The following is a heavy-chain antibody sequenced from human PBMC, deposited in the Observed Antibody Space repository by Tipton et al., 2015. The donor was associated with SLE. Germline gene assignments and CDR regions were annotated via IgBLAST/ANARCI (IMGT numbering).Heavy chain of an antibody. CDR2: INHSGST. CDR1: GGSFSGYY. CDR3: AKGSSGRGNYFDY. Sequence: PSLTCAVYGGSFSGYYWSWIRQPPGKGLEWIGEINHSGSTNYNPSLKSRVTISVDTSKNQFSLKLSSVTAADTAVYYCAKGSSGRGNYFDYWGQGPLVTVSS. J-gene: IGHJ4*02. V-gene: IGHV4-34*01. D-gene: IGHD1-26*01.